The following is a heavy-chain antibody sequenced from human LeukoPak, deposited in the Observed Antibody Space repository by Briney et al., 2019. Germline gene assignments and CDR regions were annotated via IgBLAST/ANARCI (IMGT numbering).Heavy chain of an antibody. CDR3: ARDCSSTSCYDY. Sequence: SVKVSCKASGGTFSSDAISWVRQAPGQGLEWMGGIIPIFGTANYAQKFQGRVTITTDESTSTAYMELSSLRSEDTAVYYCARDCSSTSCYDYWGQGTLVTVSS. J-gene: IGHJ4*02. CDR1: GGTFSSDA. CDR2: IIPIFGTA. V-gene: IGHV1-69*05. D-gene: IGHD2-2*01.